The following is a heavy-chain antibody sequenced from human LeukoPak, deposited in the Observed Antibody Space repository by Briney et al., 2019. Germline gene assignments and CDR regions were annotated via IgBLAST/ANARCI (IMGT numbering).Heavy chain of an antibody. V-gene: IGHV1-2*02. CDR1: GYTFTGYY. J-gene: IGHJ6*02. D-gene: IGHD5-12*01. CDR3: ARVFVDIVATSSGYYYYYYGMDV. Sequence: ASVKVSCKASGYTFTGYYMHWVRQAHGQGLEWMGWINPNSGGTNYAQKFQGRFTMTRDTSISTAYMELSRLRSDDTAVYYCARVFVDIVATSSGYYYYYYGMDVWGQGTTVTVSS. CDR2: INPNSGGT.